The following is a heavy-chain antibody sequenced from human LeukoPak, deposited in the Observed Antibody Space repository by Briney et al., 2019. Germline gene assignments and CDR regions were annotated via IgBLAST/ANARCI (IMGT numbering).Heavy chain of an antibody. CDR1: GYTFTGYY. D-gene: IGHD7-27*01. V-gene: IGHV1-2*06. CDR2: INPNSGGT. CDR3: ARADKLGPTDY. Sequence: SLKLSCKASGYTFTGYYMHWVRHAPGQGLEWMVRINPNSGGTNYAQKFQGRVTMTRDTSISTAYMELSRLRSDDTAVYYCARADKLGPTDYWGQGTLVTVSS. J-gene: IGHJ4*02.